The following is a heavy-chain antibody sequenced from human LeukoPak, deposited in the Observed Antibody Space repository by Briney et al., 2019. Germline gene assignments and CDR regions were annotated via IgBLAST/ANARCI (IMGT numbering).Heavy chain of an antibody. J-gene: IGHJ4*02. CDR3: ARVGSIAAAGTPDY. CDR1: GITFTTYN. Sequence: GGTLRLSCAASGITFTTYNMDWVRQAPGKGLEWLSYISSSSSHTNYADSVKGRFTISRDNAKNSLSLQLNSLRADDTAVYYCARVGSIAAAGTPDYWGQGTLVTVSS. V-gene: IGHV3-21*05. CDR2: ISSSSSHT. D-gene: IGHD6-13*01.